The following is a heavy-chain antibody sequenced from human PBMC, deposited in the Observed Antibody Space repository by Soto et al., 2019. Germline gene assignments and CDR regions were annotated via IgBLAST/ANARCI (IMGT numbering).Heavy chain of an antibody. D-gene: IGHD4-17*01. Sequence: SETLSLTCIVSGGCISSGGYYWSWIRQHPGKGLEWMGYIYYSGSTYYNPSLKSRVTIPVDTSKNQFSLKLSSVTAADTAVYYCASSXDYGDFTGGVYYYGMDVWGQGTTVTVSS. CDR3: ASSXDYGDFTGGVYYYGMDV. CDR1: GGCISSGGYY. CDR2: IYYSGST. J-gene: IGHJ6*02. V-gene: IGHV4-31*03.